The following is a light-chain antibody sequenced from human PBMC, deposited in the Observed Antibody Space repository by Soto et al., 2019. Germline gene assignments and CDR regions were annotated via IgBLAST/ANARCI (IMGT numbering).Light chain of an antibody. V-gene: IGKV3-15*01. J-gene: IGKJ1*01. CDR1: QSVRNN. CDR2: GVS. CDR3: HQYDNWWT. Sequence: ELVMTQSPDTLSVSPGERANLLCRASQSVRNNLAWYQQKPGQAPRLLIYGVSTRATGVPARFSGSGSGTDFTLTISSLQPEDFAVYYCHQYDNWWTFGQGTKVEI.